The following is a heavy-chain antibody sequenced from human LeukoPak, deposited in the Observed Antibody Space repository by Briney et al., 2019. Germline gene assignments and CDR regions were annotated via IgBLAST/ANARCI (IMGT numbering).Heavy chain of an antibody. V-gene: IGHV1-18*01. CDR1: GHTFTSAV. D-gene: IGHD3-16*01. CDR3: ARTQSGVAFGGVLHFYFDD. Sequence: ASVKVSCKSSGHTFTSAVISWVRQAPGQGLEWMGWISEYNGNTNYGQKFQGRVTMTTDTSTNTAYMELRSPRSDDTAVYYCARTQSGVAFGGVLHFYFDDWGQGTLVSVSS. CDR2: ISEYNGNT. J-gene: IGHJ4*02.